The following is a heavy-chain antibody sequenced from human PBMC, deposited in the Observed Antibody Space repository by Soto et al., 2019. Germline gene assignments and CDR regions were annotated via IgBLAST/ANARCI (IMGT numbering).Heavy chain of an antibody. CDR2: IYYSGNT. Sequence: PSETLSLTCTVSGGSTSSDNYWSWIRQPPGKGLEWIGHIYYSGNTDYNPSLKSRLAISIDTSKNQFSLKLSSVTAADTAVYFCAREGGESADGLYYFDSWGQGSLVTVTS. J-gene: IGHJ4*02. V-gene: IGHV4-30-4*01. CDR3: AREGGESADGLYYFDS. D-gene: IGHD3-16*01. CDR1: GGSTSSDNY.